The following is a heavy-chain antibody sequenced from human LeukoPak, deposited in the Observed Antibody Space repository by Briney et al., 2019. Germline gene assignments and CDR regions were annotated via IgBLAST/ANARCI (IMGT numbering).Heavy chain of an antibody. CDR2: IYYSGST. V-gene: IGHV4-59*08. D-gene: IGHD3-22*01. J-gene: IGHJ3*02. Sequence: SETLSLTCTVSGGSINSYYWSWIRQPPGKGLEWIGYIYYSGSTNYNPSLKSRVTISVDTSKNQFPLKLSSVTAADTAVYYCARQSSTYYYDSSGYGDAFDIWGQGTMVTVSS. CDR1: GGSINSYY. CDR3: ARQSSTYYYDSSGYGDAFDI.